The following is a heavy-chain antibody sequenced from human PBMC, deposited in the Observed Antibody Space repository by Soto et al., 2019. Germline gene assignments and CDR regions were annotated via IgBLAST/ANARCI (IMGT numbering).Heavy chain of an antibody. CDR2: INHSGST. CDR1: GGSFSGYY. CDR3: ARGPGLMVRGVPRLAY. Sequence: SETLSLTCAVYGGSFSGYYWSWIRQPPGKGLEWIGEINHSGSTNYNPSLKSRVTISVDTSKNQFSLKLSSVTAADTAVYYCARGPGLMVRGVPRLAYWGQGTLVTVSS. D-gene: IGHD3-10*01. J-gene: IGHJ4*02. V-gene: IGHV4-34*01.